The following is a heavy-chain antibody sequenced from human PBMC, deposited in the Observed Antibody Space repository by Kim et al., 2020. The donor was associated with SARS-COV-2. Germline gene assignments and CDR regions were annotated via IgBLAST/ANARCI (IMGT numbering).Heavy chain of an antibody. CDR1: GGTFSSYA. V-gene: IGHV1-69*13. CDR2: IIPIFGTA. D-gene: IGHD2-2*01. CDR3: ARNTYHQCYFDL. Sequence: SVKVSCKASGGTFSSYAISWVRQAPGQGLEWMGGIIPIFGTANYAQKFQGRVTITADESTSTAYMELSSLRSEDTAVYYCARNTYHQCYFDLWGRGTLFTVSS. J-gene: IGHJ2*01.